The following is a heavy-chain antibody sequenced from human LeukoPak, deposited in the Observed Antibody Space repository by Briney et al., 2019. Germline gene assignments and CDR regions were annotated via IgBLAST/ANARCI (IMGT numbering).Heavy chain of an antibody. J-gene: IGHJ4*02. CDR3: ARLTSDDYYDSSGYQKFDY. Sequence: SETLSLTCDVSGGSISSSNWWSWVRQPPGKGLEWIGEIYHSGSTNYNPSLKSRVTISVDKSKNQFSLKLSSVTAADTAVYYCARLTSDDYYDSSGYQKFDYWGQGTLVTVSS. D-gene: IGHD3-22*01. CDR2: IYHSGST. CDR1: GGSISSSNW. V-gene: IGHV4-4*02.